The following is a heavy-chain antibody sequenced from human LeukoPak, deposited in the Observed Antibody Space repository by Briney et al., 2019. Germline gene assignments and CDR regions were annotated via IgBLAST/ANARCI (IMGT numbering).Heavy chain of an antibody. CDR1: GYTFTSYA. V-gene: IGHV7-4-1*02. Sequence: EASVKVSCKASGYTFTSYAMNWVRQAPGQGLGWMGWINTNTGNPTYAQGFTGRFVFSLDTSVSTAYLQISSLKAEDTAVYYCARVGYDSSGYYEGWAFDIWGQGTMVTVSS. D-gene: IGHD3-22*01. CDR2: INTNTGNP. J-gene: IGHJ3*02. CDR3: ARVGYDSSGYYEGWAFDI.